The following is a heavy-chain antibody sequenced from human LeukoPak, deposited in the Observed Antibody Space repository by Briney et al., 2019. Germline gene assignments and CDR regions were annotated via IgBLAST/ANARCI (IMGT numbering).Heavy chain of an antibody. CDR1: GFTVSSNS. V-gene: IGHV3-53*01. CDR2: IYSDNT. Sequence: GGSLGLSCTVSGFTVSSNSMSWVRQAPGKGLEWVSFIYSDNTHYSDSVKGRFTISRDNSKNTLYLQMNSLRAEDTAVYYCTRDLGWLHFEDWGQGTLVTVSS. CDR3: TRDLGWLHFED. J-gene: IGHJ4*02. D-gene: IGHD5-12*01.